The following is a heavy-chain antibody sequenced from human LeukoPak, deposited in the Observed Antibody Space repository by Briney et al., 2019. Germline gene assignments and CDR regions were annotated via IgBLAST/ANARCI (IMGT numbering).Heavy chain of an antibody. V-gene: IGHV1-58*02. CDR2: IVVGSGNT. J-gene: IGHJ6*02. CDR1: GFTFTSSA. CDR3: AADGSAGIAMAWNPTMDV. D-gene: IGHD6-19*01. Sequence: ASVKVSCKASGFTFTSSAMQWVRQARGQRLEWIGWIVVGSGNTNYAQKFQERVTITRDMSTSTAYMELSSLRSEDTAVYYCAADGSAGIAMAWNPTMDVWGQGTTVTVSS.